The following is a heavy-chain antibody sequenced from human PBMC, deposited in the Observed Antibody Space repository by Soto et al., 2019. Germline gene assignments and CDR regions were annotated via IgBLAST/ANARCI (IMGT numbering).Heavy chain of an antibody. V-gene: IGHV6-1*01. CDR1: GDSVSSNSAG. D-gene: IGHD1-26*01. CDR2: TYYRSKWYY. J-gene: IGHJ4*02. CDR3: ARSRYTGTYSGRFLDY. Sequence: SPTLSLACAITGDSVSSNSAGWSWVRQSPSRGLEWLGRTYYRSKWYYEYAVSVKGRFTISRDSSKNTLYLQMHSLRAEDTAMYFCARSRYTGTYSGRFLDYWGQGSPVTVSS.